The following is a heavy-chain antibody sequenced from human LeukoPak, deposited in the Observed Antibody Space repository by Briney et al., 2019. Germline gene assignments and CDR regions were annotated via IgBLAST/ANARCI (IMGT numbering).Heavy chain of an antibody. CDR1: GFTFSSYA. V-gene: IGHV3-23*01. CDR2: IRGSGGST. CDR3: AKGIQLWPKYFDY. D-gene: IGHD5-18*01. J-gene: IGHJ4*02. Sequence: GGSLRLSCAASGFTFSSYAMSWVRQAPGKGLEWVSAIRGSGGSTYYADSVKGRFTISRDNSKNTLYLQMNSLRAEDTAVYYCAKGIQLWPKYFDYWGQGTLVTVSS.